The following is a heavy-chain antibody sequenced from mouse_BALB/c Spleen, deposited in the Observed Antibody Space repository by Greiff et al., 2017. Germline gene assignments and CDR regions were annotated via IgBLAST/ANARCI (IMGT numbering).Heavy chain of an antibody. D-gene: IGHD2-1*01. CDR3: ARLVYYDAMDY. V-gene: IGHV5-9-3*01. CDR1: GFTFSSYA. Sequence: DVQLVESGGGLVKPGGSLKLSCAASGFTFSSYAMSWVRQTPEKRLEWVATISSGGSYTYYPDSVKGRFTISRDNAKNTLYLQMSSLRSEDTAMYYCARLVYYDAMDYWGQGTSVTVSS. CDR2: ISSGGSYT. J-gene: IGHJ4*01.